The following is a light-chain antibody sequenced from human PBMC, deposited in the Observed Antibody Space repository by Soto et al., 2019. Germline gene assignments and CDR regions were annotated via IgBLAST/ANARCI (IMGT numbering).Light chain of an antibody. CDR3: QRYNSAPIT. CDR1: QDIAHY. J-gene: IGKJ5*01. V-gene: IGKV1-27*01. CDR2: SAS. Sequence: DIQMTQSASSLSAPLGDRVTITCWASQDIAHYLAWYQQKTGKVPQVLISSASTLQSGVSSRFSGSGYGTDFNLTINSLQTEDVATYDCQRYNSAPITFGQGTRLEIK.